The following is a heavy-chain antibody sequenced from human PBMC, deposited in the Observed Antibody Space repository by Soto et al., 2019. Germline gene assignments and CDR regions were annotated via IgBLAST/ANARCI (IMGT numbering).Heavy chain of an antibody. CDR2: IIPMFGTA. Sequence: QVQLVQSGAEVKKPESSVKVSCKAPGGTFSTYAISWVRQAPGQGLEWMGGIIPMFGTANYEQRFKDRVTITAEESTKTVYMELMSLSTDDTAVYLCASARQLWLRRINNGYSGWGQGTLVTVSS. CDR3: ASARQLWLRRINNGYSG. V-gene: IGHV1-69*12. J-gene: IGHJ4*02. D-gene: IGHD5-12*01. CDR1: GGTFSTYA.